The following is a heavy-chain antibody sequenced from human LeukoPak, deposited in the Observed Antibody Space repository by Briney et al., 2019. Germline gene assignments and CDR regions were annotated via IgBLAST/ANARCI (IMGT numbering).Heavy chain of an antibody. J-gene: IGHJ5*02. D-gene: IGHD6-13*01. V-gene: IGHV4-4*07. CDR3: AREVAAAGTRWFDP. Sequence: SETLSLTCSVSGDSISSYYWSWIRQPAGKGLEWIGRIYTSGSTNYNPSLKNRVTMSIDTSKNEFSLKLSSVTAADTAVYYCAREVAAAGTRWFDPWGQGTLVTVSS. CDR1: GDSISSYY. CDR2: IYTSGST.